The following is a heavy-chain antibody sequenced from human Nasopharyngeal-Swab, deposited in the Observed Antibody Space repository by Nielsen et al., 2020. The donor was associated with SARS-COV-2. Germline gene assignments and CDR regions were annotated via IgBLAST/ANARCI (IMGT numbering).Heavy chain of an antibody. Sequence: SGPTLVKPTQTLTLTCTFSGFSLSTSGMCLSWIRQPPGKALEWLAPIDWDDDKYYSTSLKTRLTISKDTSKNQVVLTMTNMDPVDTATYYCARTKLMATMRDAFDIWGQGTMVTVSS. CDR2: IDWDDDK. J-gene: IGHJ3*02. V-gene: IGHV2-70*01. CDR1: GFSLSTSGMC. D-gene: IGHD5-24*01. CDR3: ARTKLMATMRDAFDI.